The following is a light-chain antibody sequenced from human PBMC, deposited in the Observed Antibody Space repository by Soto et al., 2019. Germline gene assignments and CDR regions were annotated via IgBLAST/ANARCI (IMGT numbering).Light chain of an antibody. CDR2: GAS. V-gene: IGKV3-20*01. CDR1: QSVSSSS. Sequence: EIVLTQSPATLPSPQRERATLCCRASQSVSSSSLAWYQQKPGQAHRLIIYGASSRATGIPDRFSGSGSGTDFTLTISRLEPEDFAMYYGHQYEISPTVTGGQAPRLGIK. CDR3: HQYEISPTVT. J-gene: IGKJ5*01.